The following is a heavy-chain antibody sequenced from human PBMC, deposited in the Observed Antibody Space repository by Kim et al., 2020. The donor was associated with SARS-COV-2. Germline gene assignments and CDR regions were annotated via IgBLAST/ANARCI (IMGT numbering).Heavy chain of an antibody. D-gene: IGHD1-26*01. V-gene: IGHV3-21*01. CDR1: GFTFSTYS. Sequence: GSLRLSCAASGFTFSTYSMNWVRQAPGKGLEWVSSITGGSSHIYSADSLKGRITISRDNAKNSLYLQMNSLRAEDTAVYYCARASYTTHWLIDYWGQGTLVTVSS. J-gene: IGHJ4*02. CDR3: ARASYTTHWLIDY. CDR2: ITGGSSHI.